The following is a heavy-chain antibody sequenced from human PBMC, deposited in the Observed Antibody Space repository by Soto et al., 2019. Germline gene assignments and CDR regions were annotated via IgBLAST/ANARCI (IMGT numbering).Heavy chain of an antibody. CDR1: GGSISSYY. J-gene: IGHJ4*02. CDR3: ARHNSSGWYGLLGD. D-gene: IGHD6-19*01. V-gene: IGHV4-59*08. CDR2: IYYSGST. Sequence: SETLSLTCTVSGGSISSYYWSWIRQPPGKGLEWIGYIYYSGSTNYNPSLKSRVTISVDTSKNQFSLKLSSVTAADTAVYYCARHNSSGWYGLLGDWGQGTLVTVSS.